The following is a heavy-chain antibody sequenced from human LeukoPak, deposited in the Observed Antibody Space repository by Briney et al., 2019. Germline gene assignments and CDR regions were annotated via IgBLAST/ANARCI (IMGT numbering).Heavy chain of an antibody. CDR2: IYYNGNN. V-gene: IGHV4-59*01. CDR3: ARGRSNYYGMDV. Sequence: PSETLSLTRPVSDGSINSYYWNWIRRPPGKGLEWIGYIYYNGNNNYSPSLKSQVTMSVDTSKNLFSLKVSSVTAADTAVYYCARGRSNYYGMDVWGQGTTVTVSS. CDR1: DGSINSYY. D-gene: IGHD1-26*01. J-gene: IGHJ6*02.